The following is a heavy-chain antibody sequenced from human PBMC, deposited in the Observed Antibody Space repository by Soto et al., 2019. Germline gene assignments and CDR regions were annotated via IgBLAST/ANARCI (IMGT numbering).Heavy chain of an antibody. CDR2: IYYSGST. D-gene: IGHD1-1*01. CDR3: ARDKGPTGTTPCGHYYYGMDV. V-gene: IGHV4-31*03. Sequence: QVQLQESGPGLVKPSQTLSLTCTVSGGSISSGGYYWSWIRQHPGKGLEWIGYIYYSGSTYYNPSLKSRVTISVDTSKNQFSLKLSSVTAAATAVYYCARDKGPTGTTPCGHYYYGMDVWGQGTTVTVSS. CDR1: GGSISSGGYY. J-gene: IGHJ6*02.